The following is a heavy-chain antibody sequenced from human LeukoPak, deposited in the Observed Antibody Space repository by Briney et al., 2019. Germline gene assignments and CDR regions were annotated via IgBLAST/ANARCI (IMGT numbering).Heavy chain of an antibody. V-gene: IGHV3-15*01. Sequence: GGSLRLSCAASGFTFNNAWMSWVRQAPGKGLEWVGRIKSKTDGGTTDYAAPVKGRCTISRDDSKNTLNLQMNSLKTEDTAVYYCTTVTSGSGTYHKYYFDYWGQGTLVTVSS. D-gene: IGHD3-10*01. CDR2: IKSKTDGGTT. J-gene: IGHJ4*02. CDR1: GFTFNNAW. CDR3: TTVTSGSGTYHKYYFDY.